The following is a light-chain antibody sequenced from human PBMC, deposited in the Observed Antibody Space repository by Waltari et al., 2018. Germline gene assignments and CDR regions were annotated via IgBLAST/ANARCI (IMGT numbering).Light chain of an antibody. J-gene: IGKJ3*01. CDR1: EFISNY. CDR2: DAS. Sequence: IVLTQSPATLSLSPGERATLSCRASEFISNYLAWYQQKPGQAPRLLIFDASDRAIGVPARFSASGSGTDFTLAISSLEPEDFAVYYCQQRKNWREFSFGPGTKVEIK. V-gene: IGKV3-11*01. CDR3: QQRKNWREFS.